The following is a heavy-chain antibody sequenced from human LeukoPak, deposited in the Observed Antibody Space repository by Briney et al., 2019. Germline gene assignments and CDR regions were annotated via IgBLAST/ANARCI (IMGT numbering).Heavy chain of an antibody. V-gene: IGHV4-34*01. CDR1: GGTFSGYY. CDR2: IHHSGST. Sequence: SETLSLTCADNGGTFSGYYWSWIRQPPGKGLEWIGEIHHSGSTNYNPSLKSRVTISVDTSKNQFSLKLSSVTAADTAVYYCARGPDCSGGSCYPYWFDPWGQGTLVTVSS. D-gene: IGHD2-15*01. CDR3: ARGPDCSGGSCYPYWFDP. J-gene: IGHJ5*02.